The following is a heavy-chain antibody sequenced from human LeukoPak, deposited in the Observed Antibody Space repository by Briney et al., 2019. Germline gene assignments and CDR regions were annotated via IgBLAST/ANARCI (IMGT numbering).Heavy chain of an antibody. CDR3: AKVAGYSSSWYFDY. J-gene: IGHJ4*02. Sequence: PGGSLRLSCAASGFTFSTYAMSWVRQAPGKGLEWVSIISSSGGSTYYADSVKGRFTISRDNSKDTLFLQMNSLRADDTAVYYCAKVAGYSSSWYFDYWGQGTLVTVSS. V-gene: IGHV3-23*01. D-gene: IGHD6-13*01. CDR1: GFTFSTYA. CDR2: ISSSGGST.